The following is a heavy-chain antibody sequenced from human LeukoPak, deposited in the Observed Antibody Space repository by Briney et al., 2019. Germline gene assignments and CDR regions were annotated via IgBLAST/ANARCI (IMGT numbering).Heavy chain of an antibody. D-gene: IGHD2-15*01. CDR3: ARGFCSGGTCYRITGTFDV. CDR2: ISLAGTYI. V-gene: IGHV3-21*01. Sequence: GGSLRLSCAASELSFKTYSMNWLRQSPGKGLEWVTSISLAGTYIDYADSVKGRFTISRDNGNNSLFLEMTSLRADDTAVYYCARGFCSGGTCYRITGTFDVWGHGTMVSVSS. J-gene: IGHJ3*01. CDR1: ELSFKTYS.